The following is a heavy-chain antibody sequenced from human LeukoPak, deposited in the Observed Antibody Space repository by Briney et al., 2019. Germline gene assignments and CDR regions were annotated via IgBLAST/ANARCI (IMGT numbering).Heavy chain of an antibody. CDR3: AKEGGSSWYSYYYYMDV. Sequence: GGSLRLSCAASGFTFSSYAMSWVRQAPGKGLEWVSAISGSGGSTYYADSVRGRFTISRDNSKNTLYLQMNSLRAEDTAVYYCAKEGGSSWYSYYYYMDVWGKGTTVTVSS. D-gene: IGHD6-13*01. V-gene: IGHV3-23*01. CDR1: GFTFSSYA. J-gene: IGHJ6*03. CDR2: ISGSGGST.